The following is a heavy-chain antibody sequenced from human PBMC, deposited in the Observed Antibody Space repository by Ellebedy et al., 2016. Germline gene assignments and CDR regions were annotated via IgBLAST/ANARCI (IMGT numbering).Heavy chain of an antibody. V-gene: IGHV3-9*01. J-gene: IGHJ3*02. CDR1: GFDFHDYA. CDR2: ISWNSADI. D-gene: IGHD1-14*01. Sequence: GGSLRLXXAASGFDFHDYAMNWVRQAPGKGLEWVSGISWNSADIRYADSVKGRFSISRDNAKKSVYLQMNTLRPDDTAFNFCAKGFVQPLTGAFDIWGQGAMVTVSS. CDR3: AKGFVQPLTGAFDI.